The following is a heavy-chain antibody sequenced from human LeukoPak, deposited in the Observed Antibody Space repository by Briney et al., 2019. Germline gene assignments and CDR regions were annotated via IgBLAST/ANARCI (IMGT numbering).Heavy chain of an antibody. Sequence: SETLSLTCTVSGGSISSYYWSWVRQPPGKGLEWIGYLYDGGSTHYNPSLRSRVIISVDTSKNQFSLKLSSVTAADTAVYYCARTSLRKGDYRAFDIWGQGTMVTVSS. CDR2: LYDGGST. J-gene: IGHJ3*02. D-gene: IGHD4-17*01. CDR3: ARTSLRKGDYRAFDI. CDR1: GGSISSYY. V-gene: IGHV4-59*01.